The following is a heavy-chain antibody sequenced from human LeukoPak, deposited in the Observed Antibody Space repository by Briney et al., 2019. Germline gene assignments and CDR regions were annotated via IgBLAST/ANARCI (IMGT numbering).Heavy chain of an antibody. V-gene: IGHV5-51*01. CDR1: GYCFTYYW. CDR2: IYPADSDT. CDR3: ARQDGRALYYFDY. D-gene: IGHD5-24*01. Sequence: GESLKISCKGSGYCFTYYWIGWVRQMPGKGLEWMGIIYPADSDTRYSPSFQGQVTISADKSTSTAYLQWSSLKASDTAMYYCARQDGRALYYFDYWGQGTLVTVSS. J-gene: IGHJ4*02.